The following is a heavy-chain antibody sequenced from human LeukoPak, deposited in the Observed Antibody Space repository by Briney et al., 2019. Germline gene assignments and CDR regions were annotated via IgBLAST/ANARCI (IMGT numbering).Heavy chain of an antibody. CDR1: GFTFSSYW. V-gene: IGHV3-7*01. CDR3: ARDLDSGYSGYDTLIGYYYYGMDV. Sequence: GGSLRLSCAASGFTFSSYWMSWVRQAPGKGLEWVANIKQDGSEKYYVDSVKGRFTISRDNAKNSLYLQMNSLRAEDTAVYYCARDLDSGYSGYDTLIGYYYYGMDVWGQGTTVTVS. J-gene: IGHJ6*02. CDR2: IKQDGSEK. D-gene: IGHD5-12*01.